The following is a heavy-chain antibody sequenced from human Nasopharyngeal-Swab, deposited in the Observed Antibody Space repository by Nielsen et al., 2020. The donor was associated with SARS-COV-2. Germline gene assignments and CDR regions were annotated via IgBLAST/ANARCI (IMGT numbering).Heavy chain of an antibody. CDR2: IDAGGANT. CDR1: GFTFSTYA. Sequence: GESLKISCAASGFTFSTYAMTWVRQAPGKGLEWVSTIDAGGANTFYTDSVKGRFTNSRDNSKNTLYLQMNSLTPDDTAVYYCASSPPGNYEAYFNYWGQGTLVTVSS. V-gene: IGHV3-23*01. J-gene: IGHJ4*02. D-gene: IGHD1-7*01. CDR3: ASSPPGNYEAYFNY.